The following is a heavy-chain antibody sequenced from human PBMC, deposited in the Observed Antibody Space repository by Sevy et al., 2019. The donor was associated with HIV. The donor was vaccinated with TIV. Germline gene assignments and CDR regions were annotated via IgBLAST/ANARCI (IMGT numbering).Heavy chain of an antibody. V-gene: IGHV1-69*13. J-gene: IGHJ4*02. D-gene: IGHD3-22*01. CDR2: IIPIFGTA. Sequence: ASVKVSCKASGGTFSSYAISWVRQAPGQGLEWMGGIIPIFGTANYAQKFQGRVTITADESTRKAYMELSSLRSEDTAGYYCARKRGGYYYDSSGYYSYWGQGTLVTVSS. CDR1: GGTFSSYA. CDR3: ARKRGGYYYDSSGYYSY.